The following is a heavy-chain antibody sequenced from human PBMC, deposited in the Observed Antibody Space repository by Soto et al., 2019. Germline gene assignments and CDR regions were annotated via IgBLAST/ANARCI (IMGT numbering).Heavy chain of an antibody. D-gene: IGHD2-15*01. CDR2: MFYSGLT. Sequence: SETLSLTCSVSGYSVTSSDYYWAWIRQPPGKGLEWIGSMFYSGLTYYNPSLKSRVTLSVDTSKNQFSVRLNSVTAADTAVYYCAPLSVSLSGPYGIHVWGQGTSVTVSS. CDR1: GYSVTSSDYY. CDR3: APLSVSLSGPYGIHV. V-gene: IGHV4-39*01. J-gene: IGHJ6*02.